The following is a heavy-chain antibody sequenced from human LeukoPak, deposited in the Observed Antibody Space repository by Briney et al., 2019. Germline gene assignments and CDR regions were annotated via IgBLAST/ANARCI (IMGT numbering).Heavy chain of an antibody. CDR2: IIQDGSEK. CDR1: AFTFSSFW. J-gene: IGHJ4*02. V-gene: IGHV3-7*05. CDR3: ARDSPGIMIFGVVTPN. Sequence: PGGSLRRYCVAPAFTFSSFWMRWVRQAPGKGLEWVAKIIQDGSEKYYVDSVKGRFTISRDNAKNSLYLQMNSLRAEDTAVYYCARDSPGIMIFGVVTPNGGQGTLVTVSS. D-gene: IGHD3-3*01.